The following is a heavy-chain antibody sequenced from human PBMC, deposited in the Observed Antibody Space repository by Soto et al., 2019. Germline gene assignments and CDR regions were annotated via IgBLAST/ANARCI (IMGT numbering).Heavy chain of an antibody. V-gene: IGHV4-59*01. CDR1: GGSISSYY. CDR3: ARASGYGIIDYYYYYMDV. J-gene: IGHJ6*03. Sequence: SETLSLTCTVSGGSISSYYWSWIRQPPGKGLEWIGYIYYSGSTNYNPSLKSRVTISVDTSKNQFSLKLSSVTAADTAVYYCARASGYGIIDYYYYYMDVWGKGTTVTVSS. CDR2: IYYSGST. D-gene: IGHD5-12*01.